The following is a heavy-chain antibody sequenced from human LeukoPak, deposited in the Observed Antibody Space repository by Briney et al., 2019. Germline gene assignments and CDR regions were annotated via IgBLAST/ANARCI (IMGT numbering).Heavy chain of an antibody. CDR1: GFTFSSYE. V-gene: IGHV3-48*03. J-gene: IGHJ4*02. Sequence: GGSLRLSCAASGFTFSSYEMNWVRQAPGKGLEWVSYISSSGSNIYYADSVKGRFTISRDNAKNSLYLQMNSLRAEDTAVYYCARKTRWLPHPFDYWGQGTLVTVSS. CDR3: ARKTRWLPHPFDY. CDR2: ISSSGSNI. D-gene: IGHD5-24*01.